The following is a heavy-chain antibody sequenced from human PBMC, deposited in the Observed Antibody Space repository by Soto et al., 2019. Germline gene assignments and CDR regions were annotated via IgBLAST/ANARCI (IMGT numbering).Heavy chain of an antibody. J-gene: IGHJ6*02. CDR1: GFTFTNYR. Sequence: EVQLVESGGGLVQRGGSLRVSCGVSGFTFTNYRMTWVRQAPGRGLEWVANINQDGSKKYYVDSVKGRFTISRDNARNSLYLQRDRLRAEGTAVYYCARNYGDYDYGLDVWGQGTTVTVSS. CDR2: INQDGSKK. V-gene: IGHV3-7*04. D-gene: IGHD4-17*01. CDR3: ARNYGDYDYGLDV.